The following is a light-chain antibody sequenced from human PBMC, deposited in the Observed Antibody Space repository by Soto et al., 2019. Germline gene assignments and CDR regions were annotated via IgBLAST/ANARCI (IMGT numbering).Light chain of an antibody. CDR2: GAS. J-gene: IGKJ1*01. Sequence: ELVITQSPATLSVSPGERATRSCRASQSVSNSLAWYQQKPGQVPRLLIYGASNRATGIPDRFSGSGSGTDFTLTISRLEPEDFAVYYCQQYGSSGTFGQGTKVDIK. CDR1: QSVSNS. CDR3: QQYGSSGT. V-gene: IGKV3-20*01.